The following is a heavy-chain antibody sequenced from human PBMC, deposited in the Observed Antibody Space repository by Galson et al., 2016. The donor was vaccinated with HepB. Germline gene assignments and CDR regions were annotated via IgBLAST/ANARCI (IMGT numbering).Heavy chain of an antibody. CDR1: AYRFTGRT. D-gene: IGHD4-23*01. Sequence: SVKVSCKASAYRFTGRTMHWVRQAPGQGLEWLGWINPGNGDTVYAQKFRGRVTMVRDETSINTAYMELSRLRSDDTAVYYCARPPYGGNDYWGQGTLVTVSS. V-gene: IGHV1-2*02. CDR3: ARPPYGGNDY. CDR2: INPGNGDT. J-gene: IGHJ4*02.